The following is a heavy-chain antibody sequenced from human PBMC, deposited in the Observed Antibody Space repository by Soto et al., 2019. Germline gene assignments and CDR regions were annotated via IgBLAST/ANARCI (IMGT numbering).Heavy chain of an antibody. Sequence: ASVKVSCKASGYTFTGYYMHWVRQAPGQGLEWMGWINPNSGGTNYAQKFQGWVTMTRDTSISTAYMELSRLRSDDTAVYYCARDLRGNSSSWHSYYYYGMDVWGQGTTVTGSS. CDR1: GYTFTGYY. CDR2: INPNSGGT. V-gene: IGHV1-2*04. D-gene: IGHD6-13*01. CDR3: ARDLRGNSSSWHSYYYYGMDV. J-gene: IGHJ6*02.